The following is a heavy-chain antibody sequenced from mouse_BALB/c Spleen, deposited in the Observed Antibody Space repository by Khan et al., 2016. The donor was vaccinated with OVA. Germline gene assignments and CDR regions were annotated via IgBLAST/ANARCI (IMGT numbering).Heavy chain of an antibody. Sequence: EFQLQQSGPELVKPGASVKISCKTSGYTFPEYTVHWVKQSLGKSLDWIGVINPKNGGTAYNQKFKGKATLTVDKSSSTAYMEFRSLTSDDSAVYYCARDAGRYWGQGTSVTVAS. J-gene: IGHJ4*01. CDR3: ARDAGRY. CDR1: GYTFPEYT. V-gene: IGHV1-18*01. D-gene: IGHD3-3*01. CDR2: INPKNGGT.